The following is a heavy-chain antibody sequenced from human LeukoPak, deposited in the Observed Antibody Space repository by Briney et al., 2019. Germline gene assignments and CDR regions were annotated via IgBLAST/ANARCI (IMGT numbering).Heavy chain of an antibody. J-gene: IGHJ4*02. V-gene: IGHV1-2*02. CDR2: INPNSDAT. CDR3: ARSRVTTIPNLDY. D-gene: IGHD5-12*01. Sequence: ASVKVSCKASGYTFTDYYIHWVRQAPGQGLEWMGWINPNSDATNSAQHFQGRVTMTRDTSVNTVYMELSRLTFDDTAVYFCARSRVTTIPNLDYWGQGILLTVSS. CDR1: GYTFTDYY.